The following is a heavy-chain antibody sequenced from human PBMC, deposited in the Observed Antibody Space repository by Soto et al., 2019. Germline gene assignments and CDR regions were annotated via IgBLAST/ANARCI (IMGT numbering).Heavy chain of an antibody. CDR1: GFVFSSYG. CDR3: ASHVDADY. CDR2: IWYDGSNK. Sequence: QVQLVESGGGVVQPGRSLRLSCAASGFVFSSYGMHWVRQAPGKGLEWVAVIWYDGSNKYYADSLKGRFTISRDNSKSTLYLQMNSLRAEDTAVYYCASHVDADYWGQGTLVTVSS. V-gene: IGHV3-33*01. D-gene: IGHD5-12*01. J-gene: IGHJ4*02.